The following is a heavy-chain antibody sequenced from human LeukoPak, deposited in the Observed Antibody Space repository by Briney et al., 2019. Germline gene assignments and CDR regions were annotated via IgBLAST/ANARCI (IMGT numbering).Heavy chain of an antibody. D-gene: IGHD2-2*01. J-gene: IGHJ4*02. CDR3: ARVYCSSASCYAKGFDY. CDR2: IYYSGST. V-gene: IGHV4-59*01. CDR1: GGSISSYY. Sequence: SETLSLTCTVSGGSISSYYWSWIRQPPGKGLEWIGYIYYSGSTNYNPSLKSRVTISVDTSKNQFSLKLSSVSAADTAIYYCARVYCSSASCYAKGFDYWGQGTLVTVSS.